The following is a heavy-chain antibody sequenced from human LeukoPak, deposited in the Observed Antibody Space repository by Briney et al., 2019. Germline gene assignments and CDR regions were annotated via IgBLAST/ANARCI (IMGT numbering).Heavy chain of an antibody. D-gene: IGHD3-9*01. CDR2: ISYDGSNK. Sequence: GGSLRLSCAASGFTFSSYGMHWVRQAPGKGLEWVAVISYDGSNKYYADSVKGRFTISRDNSKNTLYLQMNSLRAEDTAVYYCAKDGAYYDILTGHRPHAFDIWGQGTMVTVSS. CDR1: GFTFSSYG. J-gene: IGHJ3*02. CDR3: AKDGAYYDILTGHRPHAFDI. V-gene: IGHV3-30*18.